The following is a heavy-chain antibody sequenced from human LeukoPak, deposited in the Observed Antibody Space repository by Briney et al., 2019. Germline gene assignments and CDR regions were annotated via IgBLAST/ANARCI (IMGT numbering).Heavy chain of an antibody. CDR2: IYYSGST. CDR3: ARVGYYYDSSGYYYPDAFDI. V-gene: IGHV4-59*01. Sequence: KPSETLSLTCTVSGGSISSYYWSWIRQPPGKGLEWIGYIYYSGSTNYNPSLKSRVTISVDTSKNQFSLKLSSVTAADTAVYYCARVGYYYDSSGYYYPDAFDIWGQGTMVTVSS. CDR1: GGSISSYY. D-gene: IGHD3-22*01. J-gene: IGHJ3*02.